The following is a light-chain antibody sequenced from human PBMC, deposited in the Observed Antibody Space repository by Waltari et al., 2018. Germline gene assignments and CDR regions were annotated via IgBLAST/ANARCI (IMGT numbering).Light chain of an antibody. Sequence: DIQMTQSPYSLSASVGDRVTITFRASQSISNALAWYQQKQGKAPKLLLYAASILESGVPSRFSGSGSGTDYTLTISSLQPEDFASYYCQQYYSIALNFGGGTKVEIK. CDR1: QSISNA. V-gene: IGKV1-NL1*01. CDR3: QQYYSIALN. CDR2: AAS. J-gene: IGKJ4*01.